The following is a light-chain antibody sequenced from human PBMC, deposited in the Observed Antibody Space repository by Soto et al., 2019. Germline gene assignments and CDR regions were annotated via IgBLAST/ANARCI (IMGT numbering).Light chain of an antibody. J-gene: IGKJ5*01. CDR3: QHHGGSPIT. CDR2: GAS. CDR1: QSISSNY. V-gene: IGKV3-20*01. Sequence: EIVLTQSPGTLSLSPGERGTLSCLASQSISSNYLAWYQQKPGQAPRLLIYGASSRATGIPARFSGSGSGTDFPLTISRLEPEDFAVYYCQHHGGSPITFGQGTRLEIK.